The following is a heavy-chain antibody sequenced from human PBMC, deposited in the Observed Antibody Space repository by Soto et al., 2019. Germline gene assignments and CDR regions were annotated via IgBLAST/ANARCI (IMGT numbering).Heavy chain of an antibody. CDR2: IYYSGST. J-gene: IGHJ3*02. V-gene: IGHV4-31*03. CDR1: GGSISSGGYY. CDR3: ARDVYYGGDCYAFDI. D-gene: IGHD2-21*02. Sequence: QVQLQESGPGLVKPSQTLSLTCTVSGGSISSGGYYWSWIRQHPGKGLEWIGYIYYSGSTYYNPSLKTRVTISVDTSKNQFSLKLSSVTAADTAVYYCARDVYYGGDCYAFDIWGQGTMVTVSS.